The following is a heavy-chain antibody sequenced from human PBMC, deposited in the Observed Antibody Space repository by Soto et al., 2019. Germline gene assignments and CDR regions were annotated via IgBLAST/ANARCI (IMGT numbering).Heavy chain of an antibody. CDR2: IIPIFGTA. CDR3: AREEIVVVTAIPGYYYYYYGMDV. Sequence: SVKVSCKASGGTFSSYAISWVRQAPGQGLEWMGGIIPIFGTANYAQKFQGRVTITADESTSTAYMELSSLKSEDTAVYYCAREEIVVVTAIPGYYYYYYGMDVWGQGTTVTVSS. V-gene: IGHV1-69*13. J-gene: IGHJ6*02. CDR1: GGTFSSYA. D-gene: IGHD2-21*02.